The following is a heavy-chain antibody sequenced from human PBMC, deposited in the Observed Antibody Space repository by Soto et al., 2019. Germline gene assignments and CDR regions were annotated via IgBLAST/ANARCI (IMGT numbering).Heavy chain of an antibody. J-gene: IGHJ6*02. V-gene: IGHV4-4*07. Sequence: QVQLQESGPGLVKSSETLSLTCTVSGGSIRRYYWNWIRQSAVEGLEWIGRIYARGSTNYNPSFKSRVTMLVDTSKNEVSLKVNSVTAADTAVYYCAGIGEDIYYGMDVWGQGTTVIVSS. CDR1: GGSIRRYY. CDR3: AGIGEDIYYGMDV. D-gene: IGHD2-15*01. CDR2: IYARGST.